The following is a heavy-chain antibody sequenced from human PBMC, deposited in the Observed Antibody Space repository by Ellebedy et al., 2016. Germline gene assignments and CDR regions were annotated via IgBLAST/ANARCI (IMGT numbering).Heavy chain of an antibody. Sequence: GGSLRLXCAASGFTFSSYDMHWVRQATGKGLEWVSAIGTAGDTYYPGSVKGRFTISRENAKNSLYLQMNSLRAGDTAVYYCARGYYYDSSGYDYGMDVWGQGTTVTVSS. CDR1: GFTFSSYD. CDR3: ARGYYYDSSGYDYGMDV. CDR2: IGTAGDT. D-gene: IGHD3-22*01. J-gene: IGHJ6*02. V-gene: IGHV3-13*01.